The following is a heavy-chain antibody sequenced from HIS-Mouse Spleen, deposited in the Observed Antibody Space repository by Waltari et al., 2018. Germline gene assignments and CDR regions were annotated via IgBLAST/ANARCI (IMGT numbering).Heavy chain of an antibody. CDR1: GGSISSYY. V-gene: IGHV4-4*07. Sequence: QVQLQESGPGLVKPSETLSLTCTVSGGSISSYYWSWIRQPAGKGLEWIGRIYTRGGTNYNPSLKSRVTMSVDTSKNQFSLKLSSVTAADTAVYYCARYCSGGSCYGGSFDYWGQGTLVTVSS. J-gene: IGHJ4*02. CDR2: IYTRGGT. CDR3: ARYCSGGSCYGGSFDY. D-gene: IGHD2-15*01.